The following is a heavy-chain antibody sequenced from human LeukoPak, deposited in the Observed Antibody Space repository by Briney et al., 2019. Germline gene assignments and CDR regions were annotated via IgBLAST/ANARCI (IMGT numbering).Heavy chain of an antibody. Sequence: PSETLSLTCTVSGGSISSSSYYWGWIRQPPGKGLEWIGSIYYSGSTYYNPSLKSRVTISVDTSKNQFSLKLSSVTAADTAVYYCARDFFLEYYYGSGRPPFDYWGQGTLVTVSS. CDR1: GGSISSSSYY. D-gene: IGHD3-10*01. CDR3: ARDFFLEYYYGSGRPPFDY. CDR2: IYYSGST. V-gene: IGHV4-39*07. J-gene: IGHJ4*02.